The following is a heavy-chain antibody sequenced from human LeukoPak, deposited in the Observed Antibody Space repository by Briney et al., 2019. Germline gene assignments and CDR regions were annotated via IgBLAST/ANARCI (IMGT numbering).Heavy chain of an antibody. CDR2: IYTSGST. CDR1: GGSISSYC. V-gene: IGHV4-4*07. CDR3: ARASLPVAGRFWFDP. D-gene: IGHD6-19*01. J-gene: IGHJ5*02. Sequence: SETLSLTCTVSGGSISSYCWSWIRQPAGKGLEWIGRIYTSGSTNYNPSLKSRVTMSVDTSKNQFSLKLSSVTAADTAVYYCARASLPVAGRFWFDPWGQGTLVTVSS.